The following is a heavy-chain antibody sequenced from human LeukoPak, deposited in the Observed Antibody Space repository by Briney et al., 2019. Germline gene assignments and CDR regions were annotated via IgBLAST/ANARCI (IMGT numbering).Heavy chain of an antibody. CDR1: GYTFTDYY. J-gene: IGHJ5*02. CDR3: ARAAPRDYAGGSWFSDWFDP. D-gene: IGHD2-15*01. V-gene: IGHV1-2*02. Sequence: ASLKVSCKASGYTFTDYYVHWVRQAPGQGLEWMGWINPSSGGTNSAQQFQGRVTMARDTSTSTAYMELSRLTSDDTAMYYCARAAPRDYAGGSWFSDWFDPWGQGTLVTVSS. CDR2: INPSSGGT.